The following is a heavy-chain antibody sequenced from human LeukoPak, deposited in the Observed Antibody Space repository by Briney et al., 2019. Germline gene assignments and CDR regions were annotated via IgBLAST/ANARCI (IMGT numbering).Heavy chain of an antibody. Sequence: SVKVSCKASGYTFTSYAISWVRQAPGQGLEWMGGIIPIFGTANYAQKFQGRVTITADESTSTAYMELSSLRSEDTAVYYCARRMRSYYDSSGYEEEYWFDPWGQGTLVTVSS. CDR3: ARRMRSYYDSSGYEEEYWFDP. V-gene: IGHV1-69*13. D-gene: IGHD3-22*01. J-gene: IGHJ5*02. CDR2: IIPIFGTA. CDR1: GYTFTSYA.